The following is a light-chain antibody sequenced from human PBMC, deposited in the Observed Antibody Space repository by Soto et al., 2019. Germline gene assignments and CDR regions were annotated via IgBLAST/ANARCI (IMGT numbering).Light chain of an antibody. CDR3: ETWDRNTHTV. V-gene: IGLV4-60*03. CDR2: IERSGSY. J-gene: IGLJ7*01. Sequence: QSVLTQSSSASASLGSSVKLTCTLSSGHSTYTIAWHQQQPGKAPRYLMKIERSGSYNKGSGVPDRFSGSSSGAYRYLTISSLQSEDEADYYCETWDRNTHTVFGGATQLTVL. CDR1: SGHSTYT.